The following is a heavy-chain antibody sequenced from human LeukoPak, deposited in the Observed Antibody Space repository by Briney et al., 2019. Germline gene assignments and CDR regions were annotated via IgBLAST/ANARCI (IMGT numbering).Heavy chain of an antibody. V-gene: IGHV3-74*01. J-gene: IGHJ4*02. Sequence: GGSLRLSCATSGFTFSTSWMHWVRQAPGKGLVWVSRIDTDGNTRDYADSVKGRFTISRDNAKNTLYLQMNSLRAEDTAVYYCVRDMGYYDKVWGQGTLVTVSS. CDR1: GFTFSTSW. CDR3: VRDMGYYDKV. CDR2: IDTDGNTR. D-gene: IGHD3-22*01.